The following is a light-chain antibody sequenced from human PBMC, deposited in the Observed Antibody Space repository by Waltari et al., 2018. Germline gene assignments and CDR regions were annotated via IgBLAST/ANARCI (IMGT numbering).Light chain of an antibody. Sequence: QSALTQPASVSGSPGQSITISCTGTGIENYALGSWYQHHPGRAPKLIYEGTKRPSGVSNRFSVSKSGNTASLTISGLQAEDESHYYCCSDAGGHKWVFGGGTKVTVL. CDR1: GIENYAL. CDR3: CSDAGGHKWV. CDR2: EGT. J-gene: IGLJ3*02. V-gene: IGLV2-23*01.